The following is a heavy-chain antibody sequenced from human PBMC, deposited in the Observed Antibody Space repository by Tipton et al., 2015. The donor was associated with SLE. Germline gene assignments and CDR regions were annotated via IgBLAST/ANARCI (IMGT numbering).Heavy chain of an antibody. V-gene: IGHV4-34*01. D-gene: IGHD4-17*01. Sequence: LRLSCAVYGGSFSGYYWSWIRQAPGKGLEWIGEINHSGSPNYNPSPKSRITISVDTSKNQFSLKLSSVTAADTAVYYCAKDHQAVTTPDAFDIWGQGTMVTVSS. J-gene: IGHJ3*02. CDR1: GGSFSGYY. CDR3: AKDHQAVTTPDAFDI. CDR2: INHSGSP.